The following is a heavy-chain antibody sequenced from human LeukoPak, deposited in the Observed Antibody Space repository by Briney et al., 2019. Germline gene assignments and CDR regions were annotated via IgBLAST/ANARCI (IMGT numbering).Heavy chain of an antibody. CDR3: AGILTGYYVVN. V-gene: IGHV4-59*01. CDR1: GGXLSTYY. CDR2: MSYSGNI. Sequence: PSETLSLTCTVSGGXLSTYYWSWIRQPPGKGLEWIGYMSYSGNINYNSSLRSRVTISLDTSNNQFSLRLSSVTAADTAVYYCAGILTGYYVVNWGQGTLVTVSS. J-gene: IGHJ4*02. D-gene: IGHD3-9*01.